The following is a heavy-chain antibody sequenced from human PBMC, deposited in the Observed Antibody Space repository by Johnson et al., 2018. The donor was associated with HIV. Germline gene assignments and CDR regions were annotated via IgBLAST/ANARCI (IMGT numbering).Heavy chain of an antibody. D-gene: IGHD1-26*01. V-gene: IGHV3-33*08. CDR3: ANGRLAAHDAFDI. CDR1: GLSFSNFG. CDR2: IWYDGSNK. J-gene: IGHJ3*02. Sequence: QVQLVESGGGVVQPGKSLTLSCVVSGLSFSNFGIHWVRRAPGKGPEWVAVIWYDGSNKYYADSVKGRFTISRDNSKNTLYLQMNSLRAEDTAVYYCANGRLAAHDAFDIWGQGTMVTVSS.